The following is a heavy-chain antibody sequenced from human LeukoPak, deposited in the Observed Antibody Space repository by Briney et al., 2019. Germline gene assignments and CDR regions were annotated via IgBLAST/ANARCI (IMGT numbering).Heavy chain of an antibody. V-gene: IGHV4-39*07. Sequence: PPETLSLTCTVSGGSISSYYWGWIRQPPGKGLEWIGSIYYSGSTYYNPSLKSRVTISVDTSKNQFSLKLSSVTAADTAVYYCARDANGYNPVGRYFDLWGRGTLVTVSS. CDR1: GGSISSYY. D-gene: IGHD5-24*01. J-gene: IGHJ2*01. CDR3: ARDANGYNPVGRYFDL. CDR2: IYYSGST.